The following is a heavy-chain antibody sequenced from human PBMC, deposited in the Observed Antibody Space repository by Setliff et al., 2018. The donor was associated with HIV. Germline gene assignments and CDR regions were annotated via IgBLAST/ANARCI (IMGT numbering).Heavy chain of an antibody. CDR2: IFAGGST. CDR1: GGSISSYY. CDR3: ARVPGRDYYDTSGDFDY. D-gene: IGHD3-22*01. Sequence: SETLSLTCTVSGGSISSYYWSWIRQPAGKGLEYIGRIFAGGSTNYNPSLTSRVTISVDTSKNQFSLKVTSVTAADTAVYYCARVPGRDYYDTSGDFDYWGLGTLVTVSS. V-gene: IGHV4-4*07. J-gene: IGHJ4*02.